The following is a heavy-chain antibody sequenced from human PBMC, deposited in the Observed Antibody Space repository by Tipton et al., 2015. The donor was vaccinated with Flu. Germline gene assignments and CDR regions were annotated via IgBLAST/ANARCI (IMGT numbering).Heavy chain of an antibody. V-gene: IGHV1-18*01. J-gene: IGHJ6*02. Sequence: QLVQSGAEVKKPGASVKVSCKASGYTFTNYGLSWVRQAPGQGLEWMGWISAYNDNTNYAQKVQGRVTMTADTSTRTTYMELRSLSSDDTAVYYCARAGLYYIMDVWGQGTTVTVSS. CDR3: ARAGLYYIMDV. CDR1: GYTFTNYG. CDR2: ISAYNDNT.